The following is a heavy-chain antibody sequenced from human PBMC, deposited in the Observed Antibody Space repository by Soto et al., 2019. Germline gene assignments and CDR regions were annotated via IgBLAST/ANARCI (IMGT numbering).Heavy chain of an antibody. CDR1: GFTFTIFA. Sequence: GGSLRLSCAASGFTFTIFAMSWVRQSPGKGLEWVSTISVSGGSTYYADAVKGRFTISRDNSMGTLYLQMKSLRVEDTAIYYCAKEVSLGSTVDLGYWGRGTLVTVSS. D-gene: IGHD7-27*01. J-gene: IGHJ4*02. CDR3: AKEVSLGSTVDLGY. V-gene: IGHV3-23*01. CDR2: ISVSGGST.